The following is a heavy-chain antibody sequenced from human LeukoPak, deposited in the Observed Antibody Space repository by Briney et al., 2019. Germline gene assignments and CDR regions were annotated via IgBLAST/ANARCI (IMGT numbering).Heavy chain of an antibody. CDR1: GGSISSGSYY. J-gene: IGHJ3*02. CDR3: ARAFIAVARDAFDI. D-gene: IGHD6-19*01. V-gene: IGHV4-61*02. Sequence: PSQTLSLTCTVSGGSISSGSYYWSWIRQPAGKGLEWIGRIYTSGSTNYNPSLKSRVTISVDTSKNQFSLKLSSVTAADTAVYCCARAFIAVARDAFDIWGQGTMVTVSS. CDR2: IYTSGST.